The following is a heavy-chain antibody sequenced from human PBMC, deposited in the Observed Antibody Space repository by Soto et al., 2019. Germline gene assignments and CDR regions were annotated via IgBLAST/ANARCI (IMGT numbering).Heavy chain of an antibody. D-gene: IGHD3-3*01. V-gene: IGHV4-34*01. CDR1: GGSFSGYY. J-gene: IGHJ6*02. Sequence: SETLSLTCAVYGGSFSGYYWSWIRQPPGKGLEWIGEVNHSGSTNYNPSLKSRVTISVDTSKNQFSLKLSSVTAADTAVYYCARGAWDYDFWSGYLVRDYYYYGMDVWGQGTTVTVSS. CDR3: ARGAWDYDFWSGYLVRDYYYYGMDV. CDR2: VNHSGST.